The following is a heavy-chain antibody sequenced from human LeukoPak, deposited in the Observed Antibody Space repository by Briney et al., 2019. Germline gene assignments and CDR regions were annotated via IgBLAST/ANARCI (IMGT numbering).Heavy chain of an antibody. D-gene: IGHD2-21*01. CDR3: VRDNYGGILDF. CDR1: GFTFTRYT. CDR2: VLYGGSNK. V-gene: IGHV3-30*04. Sequence: GGSLRLSCAASGFTFTRYTMRWVRQAPGKGLEWVAVVLYGGSNKYYADSVKGRFTLSRDNSKNTLSLQMNTLRADDTAVYYCVRDNYGGILDFWGQGTLVTVSS. J-gene: IGHJ4*02.